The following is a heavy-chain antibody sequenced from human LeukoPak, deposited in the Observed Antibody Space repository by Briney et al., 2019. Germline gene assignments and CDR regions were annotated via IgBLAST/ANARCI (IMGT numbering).Heavy chain of an antibody. CDR3: ARASTVAGRWSEE. V-gene: IGHV4-34*01. D-gene: IGHD6-19*01. CDR1: GGSFSGYY. J-gene: IGHJ4*02. Sequence: PSETLSLTCAVYGGSFSGYYWSWIRQPPGKGLEWIGEINHSGSTNYNPSLKSRVTISVDTSKNQFSLKLSSVTAADTAVYYCARASTVAGRWSEEWGQGTLVTVSS. CDR2: INHSGST.